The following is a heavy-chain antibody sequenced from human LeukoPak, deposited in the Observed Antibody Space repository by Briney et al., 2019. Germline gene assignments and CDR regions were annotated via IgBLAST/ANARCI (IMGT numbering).Heavy chain of an antibody. D-gene: IGHD3-16*01. J-gene: IGHJ4*02. CDR3: ARESVYDYADDY. CDR2: IYTSGST. Sequence: TLSLTCTVSGGSISSGSYYWSWIRQPAGKGLEWIGRIYTSGSTNYNPSLKSRVTISVDTSKNQFSLKLSSVTAADTAVYYCARESVYDYADDYWGRGTLVTVSS. V-gene: IGHV4-61*02. CDR1: GGSISSGSYY.